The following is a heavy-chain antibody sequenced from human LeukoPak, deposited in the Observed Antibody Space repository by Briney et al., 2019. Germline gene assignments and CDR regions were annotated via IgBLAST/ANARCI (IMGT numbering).Heavy chain of an antibody. D-gene: IGHD6-6*01. Sequence: ASVKVSCKASGGTFSSYAISWVRQAPGQGLEWMGGIIPIFGTANYAQKFQGRVTITTDESTSTAYMELSSLRSENTAVYYCASAPPGYSSSYWGQGTLVTVSS. J-gene: IGHJ4*02. CDR1: GGTFSSYA. CDR3: ASAPPGYSSSY. CDR2: IIPIFGTA. V-gene: IGHV1-69*05.